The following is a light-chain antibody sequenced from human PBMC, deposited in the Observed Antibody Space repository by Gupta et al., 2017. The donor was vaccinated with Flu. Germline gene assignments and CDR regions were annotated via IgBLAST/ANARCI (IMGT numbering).Light chain of an antibody. J-gene: IGLJ3*02. V-gene: IGLV1-51*02. CDR1: SNIGNNF. CDR2: END. CDR3: GTWERSLGVWV. Sequence: SNIGNNFVSWYQQVPGAAPKLLIYENDRRPSGIPDRFSGSKSGTSATLDITGLQAGDEADYYCGTWERSLGVWVFGGGTRVTVL.